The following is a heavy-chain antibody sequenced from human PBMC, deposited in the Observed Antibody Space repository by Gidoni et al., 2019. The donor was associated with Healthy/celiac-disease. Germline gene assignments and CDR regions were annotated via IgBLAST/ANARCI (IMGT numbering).Heavy chain of an antibody. D-gene: IGHD2-2*02. J-gene: IGHJ4*02. CDR2: ISYDGSNK. V-gene: IGHV3-30*18. Sequence: QVQLVESGGGVVQPGRSLRLYCAASGFTFSSYGMHWVRQAPGKGLEWVAVISYDGSNKYYADSVKGRFTISRDKSKNTLYLQMNSLRAEDTAVYYCAKDEIVPAAIWGQGTLVTVSS. CDR1: GFTFSSYG. CDR3: AKDEIVPAAI.